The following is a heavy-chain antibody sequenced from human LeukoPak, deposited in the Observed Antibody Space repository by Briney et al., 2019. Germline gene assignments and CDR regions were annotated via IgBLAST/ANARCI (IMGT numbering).Heavy chain of an antibody. V-gene: IGHV1-18*04. Sequence: ASVKVSCKASGYTFTSYGISWVRQAPGQGLEWMGWISAHNGNTNYAQKLQGRVTMTTDTSTSTAYMELRSLRSDDTAVYYCARPSGSYEDDAFDIWGQGTMVTVSS. CDR3: ARPSGSYEDDAFDI. D-gene: IGHD1-26*01. CDR1: GYTFTSYG. CDR2: ISAHNGNT. J-gene: IGHJ3*02.